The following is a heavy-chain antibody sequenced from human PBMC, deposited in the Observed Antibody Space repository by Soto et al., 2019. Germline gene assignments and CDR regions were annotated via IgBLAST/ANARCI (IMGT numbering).Heavy chain of an antibody. J-gene: IGHJ6*02. CDR1: GYTFSSYA. V-gene: IGHV1-8*01. D-gene: IGHD2-21*01. Sequence: QVQLVQSGAEVKKPGASVKVSCKASGYTFSSYAINWVRHATGQGLEWMGWMNPKSGYTGYAQKFQGRVTMTRDTSISTAYMEVSSLRSEDTAIYYCARAYGDLDVWGQGTTVTVSS. CDR2: MNPKSGYT. CDR3: ARAYGDLDV.